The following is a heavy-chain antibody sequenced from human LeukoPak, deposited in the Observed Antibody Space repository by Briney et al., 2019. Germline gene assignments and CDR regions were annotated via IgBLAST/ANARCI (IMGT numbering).Heavy chain of an antibody. D-gene: IGHD3-22*01. CDR3: ARDPGNYYDSSGYYYYYYMDA. J-gene: IGHJ6*03. CDR1: GGSFSGYY. V-gene: IGHV4-34*01. CDR2: INHSGST. Sequence: SETLSLTCAVYGGSFSGYYWSWIRQPQGKGLEWIGEINHSGSTNYNPSLKSRVTISVDTSKNQFSLKLSSVTAADAAVYYCARDPGNYYDSSGYYYYYYMDAWGKGTTVTVSS.